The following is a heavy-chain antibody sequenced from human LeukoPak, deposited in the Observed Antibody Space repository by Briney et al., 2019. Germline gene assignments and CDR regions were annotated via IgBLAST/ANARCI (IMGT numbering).Heavy chain of an antibody. CDR1: GYTFTGYY. Sequence: ASVKVSCTASGYTFTGYYMHWVRQAPGQGLEWMGWINPNSGGTNYAQKFQGRVTMTRDTSISTAYMELSRLRSDDTAVYYCARDLGLQLWLVPEYWAQETLVTVSS. CDR2: INPNSGGT. V-gene: IGHV1-2*02. CDR3: ARDLGLQLWLVPEY. J-gene: IGHJ4*02. D-gene: IGHD5-18*01.